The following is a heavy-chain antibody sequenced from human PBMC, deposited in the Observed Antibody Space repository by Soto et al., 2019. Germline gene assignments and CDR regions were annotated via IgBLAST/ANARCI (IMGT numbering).Heavy chain of an antibody. V-gene: IGHV4-59*01. CDR1: GASMTNSY. D-gene: IGHD3-10*01. CDR2: ISYTGSA. Sequence: PSETLSLTCSVSGASMTNSYRSWIRQPPGKGLEWIGYISYTGSAGNNPTLRSRVTISIDTSNNQLFLELNSVTAADTAIYYCARGRMNGWYGDFDLWGQGSLVTVSS. CDR3: ARGRMNGWYGDFDL. J-gene: IGHJ4*02.